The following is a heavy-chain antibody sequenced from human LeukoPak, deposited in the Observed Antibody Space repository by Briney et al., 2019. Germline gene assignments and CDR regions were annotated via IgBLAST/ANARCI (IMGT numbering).Heavy chain of an antibody. Sequence: GGSLRLSCAASGFTFSSHAMHWVRQAPGKGLEWVAVISYDGRDKDYADSVKGRFTISRDNSKNTLFLQMSSLRTEDMAVYYCARDPLPDWGFSPFDYWGQGTLVTVSS. D-gene: IGHD7-27*01. J-gene: IGHJ4*02. V-gene: IGHV3-30-3*01. CDR1: GFTFSSHA. CDR3: ARDPLPDWGFSPFDY. CDR2: ISYDGRDK.